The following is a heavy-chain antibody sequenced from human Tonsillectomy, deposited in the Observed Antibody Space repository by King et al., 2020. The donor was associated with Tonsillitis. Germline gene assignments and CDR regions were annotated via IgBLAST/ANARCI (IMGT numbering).Heavy chain of an antibody. CDR1: GFTFSSYA. D-gene: IGHD4-23*01. Sequence: EVQLVQSGGGLVQPGGSLRLSCAASGFTFSSYAMHWIRQAPGKGLEYVSAISSNGGSTYYANSVKGRFTISRDNSKNTLYLQMGSLRAEDMAVYYCARIDYGGYSGVVSWGQGTLVTVSS. CDR2: ISSNGGST. J-gene: IGHJ4*02. CDR3: ARIDYGGYSGVVS. V-gene: IGHV3-64*01.